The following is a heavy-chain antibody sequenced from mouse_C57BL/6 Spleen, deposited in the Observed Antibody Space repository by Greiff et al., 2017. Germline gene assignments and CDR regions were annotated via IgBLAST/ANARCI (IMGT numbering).Heavy chain of an antibody. D-gene: IGHD2-4*01. CDR1: GFSLSTSGLG. J-gene: IGHJ4*01. Sequence: QVTLKVSGPGLLQSSQTLSLTCSFSGFSLSTSGLGVSWIRQPSGMGLEWLAHIYWDDDKRYHPSLKSRLTTSKDTSRNHAFLKFTSGDTADTATYYWARRRYYDYDEPYARDYGGQGTSVTVSA. CDR2: IYWDDDK. CDR3: ARRRYYDYDEPYARDY. V-gene: IGHV8-12*01.